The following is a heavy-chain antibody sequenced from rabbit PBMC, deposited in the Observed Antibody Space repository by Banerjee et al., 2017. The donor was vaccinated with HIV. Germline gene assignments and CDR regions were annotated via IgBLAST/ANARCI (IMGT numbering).Heavy chain of an antibody. V-gene: IGHV1S40*01. CDR2: IYAGSGGDT. D-gene: IGHD1-1*01. J-gene: IGHJ4*01. CDR1: GFSFSSSYW. Sequence: QSLEESGGDLVKPGASLTLTCIASGFSFSSSYWIYWVRQAPGKGLEWIACIYAGSGGDTHYASWAKGRFTISKTSSTTVTLQMTSLTAADTATYFCARDLTDVIGWNFGWWGPGTLVTVS. CDR3: ARDLTDVIGWNFGW.